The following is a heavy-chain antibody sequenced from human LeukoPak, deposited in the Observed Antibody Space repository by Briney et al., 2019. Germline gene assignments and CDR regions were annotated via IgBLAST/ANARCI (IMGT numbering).Heavy chain of an antibody. D-gene: IGHD5-24*01. CDR3: ARSKRWLQFVNPYWYFDL. Sequence: NHGESLKISCKGSGYSFTNYWIGWVRPMPGKVLEVMGIIYPGDSDTRYSPSFQGQVTISADKSISTAYLQWSSLNALDAAMYYCARSKRWLQFVNPYWYFDLWGRGTLVTVSS. V-gene: IGHV5-51*01. CDR1: GYSFTNYW. J-gene: IGHJ2*01. CDR2: IYPGDSDT.